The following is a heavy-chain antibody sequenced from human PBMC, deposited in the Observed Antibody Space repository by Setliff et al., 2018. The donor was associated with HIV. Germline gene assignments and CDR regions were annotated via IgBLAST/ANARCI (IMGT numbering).Heavy chain of an antibody. D-gene: IGHD6-19*01. CDR3: AKDIPGPAINSGRIKNWFDP. CDR1: GFTFISYG. Sequence: GGSLRLSCAVSGFTFISYGMYWVRQAPGKGLEWVAFIRYDGSNKYYADSVKGRFTISRDNSKNTLYLQMNSLRAEDTAVYYCAKDIPGPAINSGRIKNWFDPWGEGTLVTVSS. J-gene: IGHJ5*02. V-gene: IGHV3-30*02. CDR2: IRYDGSNK.